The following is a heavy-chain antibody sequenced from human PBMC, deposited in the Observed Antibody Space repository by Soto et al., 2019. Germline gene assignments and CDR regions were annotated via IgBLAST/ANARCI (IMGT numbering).Heavy chain of an antibody. CDR2: IKQDGSEK. D-gene: IGHD3-9*01. CDR3: AATHYDILTGYLGFDP. J-gene: IGHJ5*02. V-gene: IGHV3-7*02. CDR1: GFTFSSYW. Sequence: GGSLRLSCAASGFTFSSYWMSWVRQAPGKGLEWVANIKQDGSEKYYVDSVKGRFTISRDNAKNSLYLQMNSLRAEDTAVYYCAATHYDILTGYLGFDPWGQGTLVTVSS.